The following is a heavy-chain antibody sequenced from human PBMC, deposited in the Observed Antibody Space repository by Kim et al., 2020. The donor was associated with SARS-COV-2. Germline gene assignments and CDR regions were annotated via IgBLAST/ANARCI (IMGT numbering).Heavy chain of an antibody. Sequence: ASVKVSCKASGYSFTSYYMHWVRQAPGQGLEWMGIINPSGGGTTYAQRFQGRFTMTTDTSSSTVYMDLNSLRSEDTAVYYFVKGRFGAIYYFDYWGQGT. V-gene: IGHV1-46*01. D-gene: IGHD3-10*01. CDR1: GYSFTSYY. J-gene: IGHJ4*02. CDR3: VKGRFGAIYYFDY. CDR2: INPSGGGT.